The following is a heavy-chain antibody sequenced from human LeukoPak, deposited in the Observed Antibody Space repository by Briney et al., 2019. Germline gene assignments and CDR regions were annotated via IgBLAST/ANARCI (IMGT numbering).Heavy chain of an antibody. CDR1: GYTFTSYY. CDR2: INPSGGST. Sequence: ASVSVSCKASGYTFTSYYMHWVLQAPGQGLEWMGIINPSGGSTSYAQKFQGRVTMTRDTSTSTVYMELSSLRSEDTAVYYCARGHYGDYFDYWGQGTLVTVSS. V-gene: IGHV1-46*01. CDR3: ARGHYGDYFDY. D-gene: IGHD4-17*01. J-gene: IGHJ4*02.